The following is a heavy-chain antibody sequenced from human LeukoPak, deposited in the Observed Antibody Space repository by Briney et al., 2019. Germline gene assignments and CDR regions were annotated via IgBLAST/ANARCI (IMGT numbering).Heavy chain of an antibody. CDR2: IYSGGST. V-gene: IGHV3-53*01. J-gene: IGHJ5*02. CDR3: ARGPRGFGP. Sequence: YPGGSLRLSCAASGFTFSTYTMSWVRQAPGKGLEWVSVIYSGGSTDYADSVKGRFTISRDNSRNTLYLQMNSLRAEDTAVYYCARGPRGFGPWGQGTLVTVSS. CDR1: GFTFSTYT.